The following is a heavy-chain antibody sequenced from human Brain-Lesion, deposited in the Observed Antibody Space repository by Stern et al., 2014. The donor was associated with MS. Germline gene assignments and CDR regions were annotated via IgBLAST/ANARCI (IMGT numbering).Heavy chain of an antibody. CDR2: IYTTGST. V-gene: IGHV4-61*02. J-gene: IGHJ4*02. D-gene: IGHD5-18*01. Sequence: QVQLQESGPGLVKPSQTLSLTCTVSGGSVGSGSYDWSWIRQPAGKGLEWIGRIYTTGSTYYNPSLKSRVSISIDTPKTQFSLKLTSVTAADTAVYYCARDKEDTNMAFRYFDNWGQGTLVTVSS. CDR1: GGSVGSGSYD. CDR3: ARDKEDTNMAFRYFDN.